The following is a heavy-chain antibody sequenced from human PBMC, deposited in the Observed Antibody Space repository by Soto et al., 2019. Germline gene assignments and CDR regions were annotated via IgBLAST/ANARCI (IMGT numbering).Heavy chain of an antibody. CDR1: GYTFTSYD. D-gene: IGHD1-26*01. CDR2: MNPNSGNT. CDR3: AREAHSGSSEY. J-gene: IGHJ4*02. V-gene: IGHV1-8*01. Sequence: QVQLVQSGAEVKKPGASVKVSCKASGYTFTSYDINWVRQATGQGLEWMGWMNPNSGNTGYAQKFEGRVNMTRNTSISTGNTSRISLTSEDTDVYYYAREAHSGSSEYWGQGTPVTASS.